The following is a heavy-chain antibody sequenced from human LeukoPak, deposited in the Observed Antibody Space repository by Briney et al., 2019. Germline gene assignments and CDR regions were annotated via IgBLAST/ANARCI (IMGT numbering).Heavy chain of an antibody. D-gene: IGHD3-10*01. J-gene: IGHJ4*02. CDR1: DGPITSYY. CDR3: ARGIDYYGSGNDY. CDR2: IYTSGNT. V-gene: IGHV4-4*07. Sequence: SETLSLTCTVSDGPITSYYWSWIRQPAGKGLEWIGRIYTSGNTNYNPSLKSRVTMSVDTSKNQFSLKLSSVTAADTAVYYCARGIDYYGSGNDYWGQGTLVTVSS.